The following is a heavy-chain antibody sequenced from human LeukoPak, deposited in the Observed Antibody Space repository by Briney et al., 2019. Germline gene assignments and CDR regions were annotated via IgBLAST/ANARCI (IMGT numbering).Heavy chain of an antibody. CDR2: INPNSGGT. D-gene: IGHD2-21*02. CDR1: GYTFTGYY. CDR3: AVEYCGGDCYSRDYYGMDV. J-gene: IGHJ6*02. V-gene: IGHV1-2*06. Sequence: ASVKVFCKASGYTFTGYYIHWVRQAPGQGLEWMGRINPNSGGTNSAQKFQGRATMTRDTSISTAYMELSRLRSDDTAVYYCAVEYCGGDCYSRDYYGMDVWGQGTTVTVSS.